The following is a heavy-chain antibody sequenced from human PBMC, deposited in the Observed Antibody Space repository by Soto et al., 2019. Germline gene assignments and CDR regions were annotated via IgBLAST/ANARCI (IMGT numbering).Heavy chain of an antibody. CDR3: ARHRSYSYSNSSLDD. D-gene: IGHD6-6*01. Sequence: QVQLQESGPGLVKPSETLSLTCTVSGGSISSYYWSWIRQPPGKGLEWIGYIYYSGSTNYNPSLKSRVTISVDTSKNQFSLKLRSVSAADTAVYYCARHRSYSYSNSSLDDWGQGTLVTVSS. CDR1: GGSISSYY. CDR2: IYYSGST. J-gene: IGHJ4*02. V-gene: IGHV4-59*08.